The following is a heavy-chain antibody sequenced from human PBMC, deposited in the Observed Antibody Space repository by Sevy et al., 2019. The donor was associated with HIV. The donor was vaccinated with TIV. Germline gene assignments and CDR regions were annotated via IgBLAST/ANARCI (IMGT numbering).Heavy chain of an antibody. CDR3: AGGANNLYH. CDR2: IKADGSET. Sequence: GGSLRLSCAASGFTFSRYWMTWVRQAPGKGLEWVAKIKADGSETYSVDSVKGRFSISRDNAKNALYLQMNSLRAEDTAVYYCAGGANNLYHWGQGTLVTVSS. V-gene: IGHV3-7*01. CDR1: GFTFSRYW. J-gene: IGHJ4*02. D-gene: IGHD3-10*01.